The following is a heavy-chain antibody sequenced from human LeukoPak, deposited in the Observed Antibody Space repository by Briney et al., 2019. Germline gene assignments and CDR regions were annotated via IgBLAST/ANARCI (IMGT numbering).Heavy chain of an antibody. CDR2: ISWDGGST. J-gene: IGHJ6*03. CDR1: GFTFGCYA. CDR3: AKDMGNNYYYYMDV. D-gene: IGHD7-27*01. V-gene: IGHV3-43D*03. Sequence: GSLRLFCAASGFTFGCYALHLVRQAPGKGLEWVSLISWDGGSTYYADSVKGRFTTSRDNSKNSLYLQMNSLRAEDTALYYCAKDMGNNYYYYMDVWGKGTTVTVSS.